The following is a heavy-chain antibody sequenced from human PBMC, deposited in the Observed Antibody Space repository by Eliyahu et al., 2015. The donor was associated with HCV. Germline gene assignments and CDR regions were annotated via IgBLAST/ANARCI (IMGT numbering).Heavy chain of an antibody. D-gene: IGHD5-24*01. CDR3: ARDELHLYGLDV. Sequence: DEQLVESGGGWVQPGRSXIXPCTGXGFTFGDYTVSWFRQAPGKGLEWIGIIRTNDYGATTEYAASLKGRFTISRDDGKSSAYLEINTLKTEDTALYYCARDELHLYGLDVWGQGTTVIVS. CDR2: IRTNDYGATT. CDR1: GFTFGDYT. V-gene: IGHV3-49*03. J-gene: IGHJ6*02.